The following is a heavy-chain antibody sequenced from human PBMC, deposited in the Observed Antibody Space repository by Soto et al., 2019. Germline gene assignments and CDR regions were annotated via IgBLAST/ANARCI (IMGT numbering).Heavy chain of an antibody. J-gene: IGHJ6*02. V-gene: IGHV3-21*01. CDR3: ARHSSSWQGYYYYGMDV. D-gene: IGHD6-13*01. CDR1: GFTFSSYS. Sequence: GGSLRLSCAASGFTFSSYSMNWVRQAPGKGLEWVSSISSSSSYIYYADSVKGRFTISRDNAKNSLCLQMNSLRAEDTAVYYCARHSSSWQGYYYYGMDVWGQGTTVTVSS. CDR2: ISSSSSYI.